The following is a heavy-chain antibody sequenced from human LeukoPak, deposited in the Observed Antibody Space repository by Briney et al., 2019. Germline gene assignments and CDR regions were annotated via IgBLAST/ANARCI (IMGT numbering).Heavy chain of an antibody. CDR1: GYTFTGYY. CDR2: INPNSGGT. J-gene: IGHJ4*02. Sequence: ASVKVSCKASGYTFTGYYMHWVRQAPGQGLEWMGWINPNSGGTNYAQKFQGRVTMTRDTSISTAYMELSRLRSDDTAVYYCARDHDDSSGYSLDYWGQGTLVTVSS. V-gene: IGHV1-2*02. D-gene: IGHD3-22*01. CDR3: ARDHDDSSGYSLDY.